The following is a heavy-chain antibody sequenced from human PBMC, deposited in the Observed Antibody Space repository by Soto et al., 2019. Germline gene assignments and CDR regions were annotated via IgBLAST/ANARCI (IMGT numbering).Heavy chain of an antibody. D-gene: IGHD1-7*01. CDR1: GFTFENYA. Sequence: PGGSLRLSCTSSGFTFENYAMHWVRQAPGKGLEWVSGISWNRGTIGYADSVRGRFTISRDRSKNTLYLQMSSLRAEDTALYYCAKNQERELPRVIDFWGQGTLVTVSS. J-gene: IGHJ4*02. CDR2: ISWNRGTI. CDR3: AKNQERELPRVIDF. V-gene: IGHV3-9*01.